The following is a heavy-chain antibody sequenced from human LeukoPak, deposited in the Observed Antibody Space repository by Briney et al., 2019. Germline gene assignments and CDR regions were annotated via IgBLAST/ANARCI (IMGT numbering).Heavy chain of an antibody. Sequence: GGSLRLSCVGSGFTFISYWMSWVRQAPGKGLEWVANIKDDGSEIYSVDSVKGRFTISMDNAKNSLCLQMSSLRAEDTAVYYCARAGIDYWGQGPVVTVSS. CDR1: GFTFISYW. CDR3: ARAGIDY. J-gene: IGHJ4*02. CDR2: IKDDGSEI. V-gene: IGHV3-7*04.